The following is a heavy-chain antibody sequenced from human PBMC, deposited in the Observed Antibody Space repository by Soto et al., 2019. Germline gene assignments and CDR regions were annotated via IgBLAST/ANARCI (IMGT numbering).Heavy chain of an antibody. CDR1: GFTFSSYG. J-gene: IGHJ6*02. CDR3: AKGRAGNNSRFYYHDGMDV. D-gene: IGHD4-17*01. V-gene: IGHV3-30*18. CDR2: ISYDGSNK. Sequence: QVQLVESGGGVVQPGRSLRLSCAASGFTFSSYGMHWVRQAPGKGLEWVAVISYDGSNKYYADSVKGRFTSSRDNSKNTLYLQTNILRAEDTAVSCCAKGRAGNNSRFYYHDGMDVWGQGTTVTVSS.